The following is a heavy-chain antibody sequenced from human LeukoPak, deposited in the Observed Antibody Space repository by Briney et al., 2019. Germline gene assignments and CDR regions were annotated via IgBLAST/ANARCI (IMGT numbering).Heavy chain of an antibody. V-gene: IGHV4-59*01. CDR1: GGSISSYY. CDR2: IYYSGST. Sequence: SQTLSLTCTVSGGSISSYYWSWIRQPPGKGLEWIGYIYYSGSTNYNPSLKSRVTISVDTSKNQFSLKLSSVTAADTAVYYCARLDYGGKGVVDYWGQGTLVTVSS. J-gene: IGHJ4*02. CDR3: ARLDYGGKGVVDY. D-gene: IGHD4-23*01.